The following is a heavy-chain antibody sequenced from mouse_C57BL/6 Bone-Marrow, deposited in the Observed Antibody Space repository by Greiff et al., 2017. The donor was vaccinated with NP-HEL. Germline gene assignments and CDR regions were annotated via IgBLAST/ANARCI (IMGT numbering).Heavy chain of an antibody. D-gene: IGHD1-1*01. Sequence: VQLKESGGGLVQPGGSLKLSCAASGFTFSDYYMYWVRQTPEKRLEWVAYISNGGGSTYYPDTVKGRFTISRDNAKNTLYLQMSRLKSEDTAMYYCARPLYYGKGDYAMDYWGQGTSVTVSS. CDR3: ARPLYYGKGDYAMDY. CDR1: GFTFSDYY. CDR2: ISNGGGST. V-gene: IGHV5-12*01. J-gene: IGHJ4*01.